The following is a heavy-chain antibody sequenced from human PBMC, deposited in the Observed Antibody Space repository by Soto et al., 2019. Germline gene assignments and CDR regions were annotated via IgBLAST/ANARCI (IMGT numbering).Heavy chain of an antibody. CDR3: AGDSGDSSGYYYRWFDP. CDR1: GYTFTSYG. V-gene: IGHV1-18*01. Sequence: QVQLVKSGAEVKKPGASVKVSCKASGYTFTSYGISWVRQAPGQGLERMGWISSYNGNTNYAQKLQGRVTMTTDTATSTAYRELRSLRSDVTAVYYWAGDSGDSSGYYYRWFDPWGQRGLVTVSS. J-gene: IGHJ5*02. D-gene: IGHD3-22*01. CDR2: ISSYNGNT.